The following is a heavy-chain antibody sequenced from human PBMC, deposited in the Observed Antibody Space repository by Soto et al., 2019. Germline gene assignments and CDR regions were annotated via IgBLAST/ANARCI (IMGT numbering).Heavy chain of an antibody. CDR2: ISSSSSSYI. Sequence: LRLSCAASGFTFSSYSMNWVRQAPGKGLEWVSSISSSSSSYIYYADSVKGRFTISRDNAKNSLYLQMNSLRAEDTAVYYCARDTIGYSSSWHPWFDPWGPGTLVTVSS. CDR1: GFTFSSYS. D-gene: IGHD6-13*01. V-gene: IGHV3-21*01. J-gene: IGHJ5*02. CDR3: ARDTIGYSSSWHPWFDP.